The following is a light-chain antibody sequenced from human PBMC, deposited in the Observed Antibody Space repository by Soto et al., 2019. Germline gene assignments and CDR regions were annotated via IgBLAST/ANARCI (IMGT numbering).Light chain of an antibody. CDR2: KAS. CDR3: QHYNSYSEFT. V-gene: IGKV1-5*03. CDR1: QSINTW. Sequence: DIQMTQSPSTLSASIGDRVTITCRASQSINTWLAWYQQKPGKAPKLLIYKASTLESGVPSRFSGSGSGTEFTLTIGCLQLDDFATYYCQHYNSYSEFTFGPGTKVDNK. J-gene: IGKJ3*01.